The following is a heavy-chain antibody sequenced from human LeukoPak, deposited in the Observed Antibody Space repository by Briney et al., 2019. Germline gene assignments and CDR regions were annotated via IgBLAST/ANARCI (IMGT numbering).Heavy chain of an antibody. Sequence: SETLSLTCTVSGGSISSHYWSWIRQPPGKGLEWIGYIYYSGSTNYNPSLKSRVTISVDTSKNQFSLKLSSVTAADTAVYYCARDRSSSTSYDIGDYYYYMDVWGKGNTVTVSS. CDR1: GGSISSHY. CDR3: ARDRSSSTSYDIGDYYYYMDV. J-gene: IGHJ6*03. V-gene: IGHV4-59*11. D-gene: IGHD2-2*01. CDR2: IYYSGST.